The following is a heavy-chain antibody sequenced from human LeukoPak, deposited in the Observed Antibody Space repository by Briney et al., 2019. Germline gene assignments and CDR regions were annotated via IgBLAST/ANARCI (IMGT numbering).Heavy chain of an antibody. Sequence: GGSLRLSCESSGFSFSSYGMHWVRQAPGKGLEFVSGITPNGGNIYYATSVKGRFTISRDNSNNMLYLQMGSLRAEDTAVYYCARGVVVTAIPGPFDYWGQGTLVTVSS. J-gene: IGHJ4*02. CDR3: ARGVVVTAIPGPFDY. CDR2: ITPNGGNI. V-gene: IGHV3-64*01. D-gene: IGHD2-21*02. CDR1: GFSFSSYG.